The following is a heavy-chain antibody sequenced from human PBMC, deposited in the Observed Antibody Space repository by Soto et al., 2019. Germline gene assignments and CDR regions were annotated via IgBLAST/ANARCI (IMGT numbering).Heavy chain of an antibody. CDR1: GFTFSSYS. CDR2: ISSSSSYI. J-gene: IGHJ6*02. CDR3: ARVDAPGNYDFWSGSHDYYYYGMDV. D-gene: IGHD3-3*01. V-gene: IGHV3-21*01. Sequence: GSLRLSCAASGFTFSSYSMNWVRQAPGKGLEWVSSISSSSSYIYYADSVKGRFTISRDNAKNSLYLQMNSLRAEDTAVYYCARVDAPGNYDFWSGSHDYYYYGMDVWGQGTTVTVSS.